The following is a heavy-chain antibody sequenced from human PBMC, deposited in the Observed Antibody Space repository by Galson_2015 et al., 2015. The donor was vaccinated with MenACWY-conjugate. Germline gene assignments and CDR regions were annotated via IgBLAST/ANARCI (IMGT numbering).Heavy chain of an antibody. CDR2: ISGSGGST. CDR3: AKVMLRGVILTYLDF. Sequence: SLRLSCAASGFIFSSYAMSWVRQAPGKGLEWVSAISGSGGSTFYADSVRGRFTISRDNSKNTLYLQMNSLRAEDTAVYYCAKVMLRGVILTYLDFWGQGTLVTVSS. V-gene: IGHV3-23*01. J-gene: IGHJ4*02. D-gene: IGHD3-10*01. CDR1: GFIFSSYA.